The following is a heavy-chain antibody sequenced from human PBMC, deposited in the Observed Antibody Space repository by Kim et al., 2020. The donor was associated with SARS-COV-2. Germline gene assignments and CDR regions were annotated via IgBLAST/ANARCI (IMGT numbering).Heavy chain of an antibody. CDR2: IRSTSYI. V-gene: IGHV3-21*01. D-gene: IGHD4-17*01. CDR3: AREDYGDYVGDTGMDV. CDR1: GFTFSNYS. J-gene: IGHJ6*02. Sequence: GGSLRLSCAASGFTFSNYSINWVRQAPGKGLEWVSSIRSTSYIYNADSVKGRFTISRDDAKNSLYLQMNTLRAEDTAVYYCAREDYGDYVGDTGMDVWGQGTTVTVSS.